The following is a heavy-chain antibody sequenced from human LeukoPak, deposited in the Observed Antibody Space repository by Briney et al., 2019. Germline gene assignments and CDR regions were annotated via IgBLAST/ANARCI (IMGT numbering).Heavy chain of an antibody. V-gene: IGHV3-30*04. CDR2: ISYDGSNK. J-gene: IGHJ5*02. CDR3: AKVSTDSSGYNWFDP. D-gene: IGHD3-22*01. Sequence: QTGGSLRLSCAASGFTFSSYAMHWVRQAPGKGLEWVAVISYDGSNKYYADSVKGRFTISRDNSKNTLYLQMNSLRAEDTAVYYCAKVSTDSSGYNWFDPWGQGTLVTVSS. CDR1: GFTFSSYA.